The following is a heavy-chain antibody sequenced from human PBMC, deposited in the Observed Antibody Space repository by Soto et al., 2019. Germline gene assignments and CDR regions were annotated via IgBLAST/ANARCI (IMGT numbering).Heavy chain of an antibody. Sequence: GGSLRLSCAASGFTFSSYGMHWVRQAPGKGLEWVAVISYDGSNKYYADSVKGRFTISRDNSKNTLYLQMNSLRAEDTAVYYCAKDFSSVGYDYGDYAYMDVWGKGTTVTVSS. CDR2: ISYDGSNK. CDR3: AKDFSSVGYDYGDYAYMDV. CDR1: GFTFSSYG. D-gene: IGHD4-17*01. J-gene: IGHJ6*03. V-gene: IGHV3-30*18.